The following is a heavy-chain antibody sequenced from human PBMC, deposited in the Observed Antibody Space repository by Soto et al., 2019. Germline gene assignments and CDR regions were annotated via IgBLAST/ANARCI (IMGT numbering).Heavy chain of an antibody. Sequence: HLVESGGDVVQPGRSLRLSCAASDFIFSSRPVHWVRQTPGRGLEWMAVISHDGGTTYYSDSVEGRFTVSRDLSSNTVHLQLNSLRREDSAVYYCATENTPPVVRGGLDFWGQGTMVTVSS. CDR3: ATENTPPVVRGGLDF. J-gene: IGHJ3*01. D-gene: IGHD3-10*01. V-gene: IGHV3-30*01. CDR1: DFIFSSRP. CDR2: ISHDGGTT.